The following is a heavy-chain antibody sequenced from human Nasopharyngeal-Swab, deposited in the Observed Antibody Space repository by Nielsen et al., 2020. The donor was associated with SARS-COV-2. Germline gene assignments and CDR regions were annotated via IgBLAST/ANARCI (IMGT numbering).Heavy chain of an antibody. J-gene: IGHJ4*02. CDR3: ARARRNFVVVSAFDY. Sequence: WIRQPPGKGLEWIGYNYYSGSTYYNPSLKSRVTISVDTSKNQFSLKLSSVTAADTAVYYCARARRNFVVVSAFDYWGQGTLVTVSS. V-gene: IGHV4-31*02. D-gene: IGHD2-21*02. CDR2: NYYSGST.